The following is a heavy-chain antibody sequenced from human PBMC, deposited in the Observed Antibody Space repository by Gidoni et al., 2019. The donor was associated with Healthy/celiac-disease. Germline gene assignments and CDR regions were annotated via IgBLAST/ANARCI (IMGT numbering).Heavy chain of an antibody. D-gene: IGHD3-22*01. CDR3: AHMASYDSSGYYYAFDY. Sequence: ITLKESGPTLVKPTQTLTLTFTFSGFSLSTSGVGVGWIRQPPGKALEWLALLYWYDDKRYSHSLKSRLTITKDTSKNQVVLTMTNMDPVDTATYYCAHMASYDSSGYYYAFDYWGQGTLVTVSS. J-gene: IGHJ4*02. V-gene: IGHV2-5*01. CDR1: GFSLSTSGVG. CDR2: LYWYDDK.